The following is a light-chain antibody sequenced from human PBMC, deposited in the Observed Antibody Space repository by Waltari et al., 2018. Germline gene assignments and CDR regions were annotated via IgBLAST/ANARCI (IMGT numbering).Light chain of an antibody. V-gene: IGKV3-20*01. J-gene: IGKJ2*01. Sequence: EIVLTQSPGTLSLSPGERATPSCRASQSLSSSYLAWYKQKPGQAPRLLIFDASSRATGIPDRFSGSGSGTDFTLTINRLEPEDFAVYYCQHYYRAPHTFGQGTKLEIK. CDR1: QSLSSSY. CDR3: QHYYRAPHT. CDR2: DAS.